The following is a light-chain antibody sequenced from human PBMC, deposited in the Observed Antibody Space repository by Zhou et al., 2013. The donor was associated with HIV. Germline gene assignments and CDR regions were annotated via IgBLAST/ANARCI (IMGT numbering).Light chain of an antibody. J-gene: IGKJ4*01. CDR2: AAS. V-gene: IGKV3-15*01. Sequence: VMTQSPATLSVSPGERVTLSCRASQSVSSNFAWYQQKPGQAPRLLIYAASTRATDIPARFSGSGSGTDFTLTISSMQSEDFAVYSCQQYNNWPLTFGGGTKVEIK. CDR3: QQYNNWPLT. CDR1: QSVSSN.